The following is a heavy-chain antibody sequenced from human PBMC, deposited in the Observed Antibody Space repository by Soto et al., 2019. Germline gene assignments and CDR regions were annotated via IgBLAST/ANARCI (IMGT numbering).Heavy chain of an antibody. Sequence: PGGSLILSYAASGFTFRSYAMSWVRQAPGKGLEWVSAISGSGGSTYYADSVKGRFTISRDNSKNTLYLQMNSLRAEDTAVYYCAKDALWQRPFDYWGQGTLVTVSS. CDR2: ISGSGGST. V-gene: IGHV3-23*01. CDR3: AKDALWQRPFDY. D-gene: IGHD2-21*01. CDR1: GFTFRSYA. J-gene: IGHJ4*02.